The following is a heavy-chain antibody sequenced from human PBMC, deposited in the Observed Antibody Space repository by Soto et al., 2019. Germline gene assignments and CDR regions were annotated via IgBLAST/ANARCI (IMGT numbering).Heavy chain of an antibody. CDR2: VTSDGSGT. CDR1: GFTFSNYW. CDR3: ARNWFDP. V-gene: IGHV3-74*01. Sequence: EVQLVESGGGLVQPGGSLKLSCAASGFTFSNYWMHWVRQAPGKGLVWISYVTSDGSGTSYADSVKGRFTVSRDNAKNTRYLQMDSLRVEDTAVYYCARNWFDPWGQGTLVTVSS. J-gene: IGHJ5*02.